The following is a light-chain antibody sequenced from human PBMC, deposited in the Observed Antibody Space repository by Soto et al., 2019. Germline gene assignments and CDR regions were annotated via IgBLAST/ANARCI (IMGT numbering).Light chain of an antibody. CDR3: GADHGDGSNFV. V-gene: IGLV9-49*01. J-gene: IGLJ2*01. CDR2: VGIVGNVG. Sequence: QSVLTQPPSASASLGASVTLTCTLSSGYNNYKVDWYQQRPGKGPRFVMRVGIVGNVGSKGDGLPDRFSVLGSGLNRYLTNKNIQEEEESDYHCGADHGDGSNFVFGGGTKLTVL. CDR1: SGYNNYK.